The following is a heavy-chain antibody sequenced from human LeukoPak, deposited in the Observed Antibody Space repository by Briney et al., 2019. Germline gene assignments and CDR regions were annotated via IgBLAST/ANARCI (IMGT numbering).Heavy chain of an antibody. V-gene: IGHV3-11*04. CDR1: GFTFSDYY. J-gene: IGHJ2*01. CDR2: ISSSGSTI. CDR3: ARLGTTVTTPINYWYFDL. Sequence: GGSLRLSCAASGFTFSDYYMSWLRQAPGKGLEWVSYISSSGSTIYYADSVKGRFTISRDNAKNSLYLQMNSLRAEDTAVYYCARLGTTVTTPINYWYFDLWGRGTLVTVSS. D-gene: IGHD4-17*01.